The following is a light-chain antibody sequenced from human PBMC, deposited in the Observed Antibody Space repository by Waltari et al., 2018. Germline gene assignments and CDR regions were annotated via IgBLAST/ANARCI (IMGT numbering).Light chain of an antibody. CDR2: GSS. CDR1: QDIRND. V-gene: IGKV1-6*01. J-gene: IGKJ4*01. Sequence: AIQMTQSPSSLSASLGDRVTITCRASQDIRNDLAWYKQKSGSAPKLLIYGSSSLHTGVPSRFSGSGSGTDFSLTISGLQPEDFATYYCLQDFKYPLTFGGGTKVEIK. CDR3: LQDFKYPLT.